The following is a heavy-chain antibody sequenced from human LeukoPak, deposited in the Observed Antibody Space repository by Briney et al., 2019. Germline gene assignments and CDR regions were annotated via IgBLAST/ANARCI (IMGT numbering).Heavy chain of an antibody. Sequence: PGGSLRLSCAASGFTFSSYAMHWVRQAPGKGLEYVSAISSNGGSTYYANSVKGRFTVSRDNAKNSLYLQMNSLRAEDTAIYYCAKALRHFGETFDYWGQGTVVTVSS. CDR2: ISSNGGST. CDR3: AKALRHFGETFDY. V-gene: IGHV3-64*01. J-gene: IGHJ4*01. D-gene: IGHD3-3*02. CDR1: GFTFSSYA.